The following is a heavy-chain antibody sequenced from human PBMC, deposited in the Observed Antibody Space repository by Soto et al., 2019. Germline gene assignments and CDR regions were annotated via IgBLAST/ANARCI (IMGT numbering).Heavy chain of an antibody. CDR1: GFTFDDYA. CDR2: ISWNSGSI. J-gene: IGHJ2*01. Sequence: EVQLVESGGGLVQPGRSLRLSCAASGFTFDDYAMHWVRQAPGKGLEWVSGISWNSGSIGYADSVKGRFTISRDNAKNSLYLQMNSLRAEDTALYYCARGQPEVVTAIPYWYFDLWGRGTLVTVSS. CDR3: ARGQPEVVTAIPYWYFDL. D-gene: IGHD2-21*02. V-gene: IGHV3-9*01.